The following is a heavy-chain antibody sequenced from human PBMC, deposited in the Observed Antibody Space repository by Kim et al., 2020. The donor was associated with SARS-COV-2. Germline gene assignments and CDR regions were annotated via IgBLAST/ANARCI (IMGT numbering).Heavy chain of an antibody. CDR3: ARGQRVPGAFDI. D-gene: IGHD6-25*01. CDR1: GGSISSGGYY. J-gene: IGHJ3*02. Sequence: SETLSLTCTVSGGSISSGGYYWSWIRQHPGKGLEWIGYIYYSGSTYYNPSLKSRITISVDTSKNQFSLKLSSVTAADTAVYYCARGQRVPGAFDIWGQGTMVTVSS. CDR2: IYYSGST. V-gene: IGHV4-31*03.